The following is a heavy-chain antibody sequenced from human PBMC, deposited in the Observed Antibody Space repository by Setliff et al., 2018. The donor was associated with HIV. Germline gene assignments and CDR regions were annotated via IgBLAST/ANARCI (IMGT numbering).Heavy chain of an antibody. CDR3: AREVDVVTTSDAFDI. V-gene: IGHV4-34*01. J-gene: IGHJ3*02. CDR1: GGSFSGFY. Sequence: KTSETLSLTCAVYGGSFSGFYWTFIRQSPGKGLEWIGEVTHSGSTNYNPSLKSRVTISVDTSKNQFSLKLSSVTAADTAVYYCAREVDVVTTSDAFDIWGQGTMVTVSS. CDR2: VTHSGST. D-gene: IGHD2-21*02.